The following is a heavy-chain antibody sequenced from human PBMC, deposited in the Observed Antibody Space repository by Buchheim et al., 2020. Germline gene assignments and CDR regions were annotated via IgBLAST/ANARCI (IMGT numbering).Heavy chain of an antibody. D-gene: IGHD2-2*01. CDR2: ISYDGSNK. Sequence: QVQLVESGGGVVQPGRSLRLSCAASGFTFSSYGMHWVRQAPGKGLEWVAVISYDGSNKYYADSVKGRFTISRDNSKNTLYLQMNSLRAEDTAVYYCTTLGKRGYCSSTSCYSWDVWGKGTT. J-gene: IGHJ6*03. CDR3: TTLGKRGYCSSTSCYSWDV. CDR1: GFTFSSYG. V-gene: IGHV3-30*03.